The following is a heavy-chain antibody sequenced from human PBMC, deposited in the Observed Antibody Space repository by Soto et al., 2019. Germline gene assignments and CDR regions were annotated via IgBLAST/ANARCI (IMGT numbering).Heavy chain of an antibody. CDR2: GST. D-gene: IGHD2-15*01. J-gene: IGHJ6*03. V-gene: IGHV4-59*01. CDR3: ARVVLTGYCNAGGCRPHYNYYMDV. Sequence: GSTNYNPSLKSRVTISVDTSKNQFSLKLSYVTAADTAMYYCARVVLTGYCNAGGCRPHYNYYMDVWGKGTTVTVSS.